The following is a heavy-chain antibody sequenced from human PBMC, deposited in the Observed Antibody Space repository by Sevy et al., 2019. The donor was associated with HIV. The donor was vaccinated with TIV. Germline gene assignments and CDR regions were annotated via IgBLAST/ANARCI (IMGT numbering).Heavy chain of an antibody. CDR1: GFTFVDYA. Sequence: GGSLRLSCTTSGFTFVDYAMNWVRQAPGKGLEWVAFLKSKADGGTVDHAASVKGRFTISRDDSKSIAYLQMNDLTTEDTGVYYCTRWKGLQSIFDYWGQGALVTVSS. V-gene: IGHV3-49*04. CDR3: TRWKGLQSIFDY. J-gene: IGHJ4*02. CDR2: LKSKADGGTV. D-gene: IGHD1-1*01.